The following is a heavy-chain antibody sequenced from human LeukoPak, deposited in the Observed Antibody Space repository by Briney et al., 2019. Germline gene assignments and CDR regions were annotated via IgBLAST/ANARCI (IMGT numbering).Heavy chain of an antibody. CDR1: GFTFSSYG. CDR2: IWYDGSNK. J-gene: IGHJ4*02. D-gene: IGHD3-10*01. CDR3: AKDLLRSGSYAGY. V-gene: IGHV3-33*06. Sequence: QPGRSLRLSCAASGFTFSSYGMHWVRQAPGKGLEWVAVIWYDGSNKYYADSVKGRFTISRDNSKNTLYLQMNSLRAEDTAVYYCAKDLLRSGSYAGYWGQGTLVTVSS.